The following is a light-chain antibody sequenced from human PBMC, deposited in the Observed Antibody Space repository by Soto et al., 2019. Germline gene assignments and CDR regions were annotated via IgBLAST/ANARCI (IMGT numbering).Light chain of an antibody. Sequence: QSALTQPRSVSGSPGQSVTISCTGTSSDVGAYNFVSWYQQHPGRVPKLMIYDVSRRPSGVPDRFSGSNSGNTASLTISGLQADDEDDYYCCSYAGSYTLVFGGGTKLTVL. CDR2: DVS. J-gene: IGLJ3*02. V-gene: IGLV2-11*01. CDR3: CSYAGSYTLV. CDR1: SSDVGAYNF.